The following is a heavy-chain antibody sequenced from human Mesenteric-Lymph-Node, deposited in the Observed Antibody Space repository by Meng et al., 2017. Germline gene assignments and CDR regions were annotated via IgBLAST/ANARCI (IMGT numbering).Heavy chain of an antibody. V-gene: IGHV1-8*01. CDR1: GYTFTSYD. J-gene: IGHJ5*02. Sequence: ASVKVSCKASGYTFTSYDINWVRQATGQGLEWMGWMNPNSGNTGYAQKFQGRVTMTRNTSISTAYMELSSLRSEDTAVYYCARGDYYGSSGYPTRLPNWFDPWGQGTLVTVSS. CDR2: MNPNSGNT. CDR3: ARGDYYGSSGYPTRLPNWFDP. D-gene: IGHD3-22*01.